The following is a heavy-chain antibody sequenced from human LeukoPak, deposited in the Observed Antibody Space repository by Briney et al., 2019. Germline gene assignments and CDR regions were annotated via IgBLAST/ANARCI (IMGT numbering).Heavy chain of an antibody. CDR2: IRYDGSNK. CDR1: GFTFSSYG. CDR3: AKALVPIVVVPAALDY. Sequence: GGSLRLSCAASGFTFSSYGMHWVRQAPGKGLEWVAFIRYDGSNKYYADSVKGRFTISRDNSKNTLYLQMNSLRAEDTAVYYCAKALVPIVVVPAALDYWGQGTLVTVSS. J-gene: IGHJ4*02. V-gene: IGHV3-30*02. D-gene: IGHD2-2*01.